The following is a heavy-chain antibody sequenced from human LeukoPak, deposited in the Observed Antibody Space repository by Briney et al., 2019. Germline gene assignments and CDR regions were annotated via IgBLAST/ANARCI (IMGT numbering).Heavy chain of an antibody. CDR1: GFPFTGYW. Sequence: GSLRLSCAASGFPFTGYWMTWVRQAPGKGLECVANINQDGSEKYYVDSVKGRFTISRDNAKNSLYLQMNSLRAEDTALYYCAKGIRGYSYAFDYWGQGTLVTVSS. J-gene: IGHJ4*02. D-gene: IGHD5-18*01. CDR3: AKGIRGYSYAFDY. V-gene: IGHV3-7*03. CDR2: INQDGSEK.